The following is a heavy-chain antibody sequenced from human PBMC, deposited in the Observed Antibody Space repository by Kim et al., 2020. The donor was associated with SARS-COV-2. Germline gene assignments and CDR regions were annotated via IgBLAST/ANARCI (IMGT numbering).Heavy chain of an antibody. D-gene: IGHD3-16*02. CDR3: ARGNPSIVKSSFAY. V-gene: IGHV3-30*07. Sequence: YADSVRGRFTISRDNAKNTLFLQMYSLKVEDTALYYCARGNPSIVKSSFAYWGRGTLVTVSS. J-gene: IGHJ4*02.